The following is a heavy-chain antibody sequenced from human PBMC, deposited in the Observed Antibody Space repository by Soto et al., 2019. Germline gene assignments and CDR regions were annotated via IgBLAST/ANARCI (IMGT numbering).Heavy chain of an antibody. V-gene: IGHV3-23*01. CDR2: ISGSGDST. Sequence: EVQLLESGGGLVQPGGSLRLSCAASGFTFSSYAMRWVRQAPVKGLEWVSAISGSGDSTYYADSVKGRFTISRDNSKNTLYLQMNNLRADDTAVYYCARRGSGSYYDYWGQGTLVTVSS. J-gene: IGHJ4*02. D-gene: IGHD1-26*01. CDR3: ARRGSGSYYDY. CDR1: GFTFSSYA.